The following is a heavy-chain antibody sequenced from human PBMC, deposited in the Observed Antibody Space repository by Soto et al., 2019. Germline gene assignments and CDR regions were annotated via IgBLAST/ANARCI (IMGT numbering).Heavy chain of an antibody. CDR3: AKAASTYNWNYEGFDY. D-gene: IGHD1-7*01. CDR2: ISGSGGST. V-gene: IGHV3-23*01. J-gene: IGHJ4*02. Sequence: SLRLACAACGVTVSSSAMSVVRQAPGKGLEWVSAISGSGGSTYYADSVKGRFTISRDNSKNTLYLQMNSLRAEDTAVYYCAKAASTYNWNYEGFDYWGQGTQVSVPA. CDR1: GVTVSSSA.